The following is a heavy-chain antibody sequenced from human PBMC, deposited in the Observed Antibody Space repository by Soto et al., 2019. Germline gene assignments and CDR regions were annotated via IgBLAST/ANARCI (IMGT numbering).Heavy chain of an antibody. Sequence: EVQLVESGGGLVQLGGSLRLSCAASGFTFSSYWLSWVRQAPGKGLEWVANINPDGSAKYYEDSVKGRFTISRDNAKNSLSLQMNSLRGEDTAVYYCAYGSGNYRFQYWGQGTLVTVSS. CDR2: INPDGSAK. V-gene: IGHV3-7*05. D-gene: IGHD3-10*01. CDR1: GFTFSSYW. CDR3: AYGSGNYRFQY. J-gene: IGHJ4*02.